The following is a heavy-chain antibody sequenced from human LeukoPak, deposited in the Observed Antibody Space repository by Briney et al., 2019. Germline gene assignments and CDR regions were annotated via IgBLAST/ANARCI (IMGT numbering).Heavy chain of an antibody. CDR2: IKQDGSEK. CDR3: ARVSYSSIWSPFDY. CDR1: GLTFSSYW. J-gene: IGHJ4*02. D-gene: IGHD6-13*01. Sequence: GGSLRLSCAATGLTFSSYWMSWVRQAPGKGLEWVANIKQDGSEKYYVDSVKGRFTISRDNAKNSLYLQMNSLRAEDTAAYYCARVSYSSIWSPFDYWGQGTLVTVSS. V-gene: IGHV3-7*01.